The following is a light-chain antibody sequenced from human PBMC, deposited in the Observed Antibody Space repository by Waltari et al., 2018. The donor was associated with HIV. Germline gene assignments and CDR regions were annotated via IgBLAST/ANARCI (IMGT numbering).Light chain of an antibody. Sequence: SYELTQPPSVSVSPGQTARITCSGDVLPNHYTCWYQQKSGQAPVLVVYKDSERPAGIPERFSGSSSGTTVTLFIDGVQAEDEADYYCQAADSSGSYFVFGTGTKVTVL. V-gene: IGLV3-25*03. J-gene: IGLJ1*01. CDR1: VLPNHY. CDR2: KDS. CDR3: QAADSSGSYFV.